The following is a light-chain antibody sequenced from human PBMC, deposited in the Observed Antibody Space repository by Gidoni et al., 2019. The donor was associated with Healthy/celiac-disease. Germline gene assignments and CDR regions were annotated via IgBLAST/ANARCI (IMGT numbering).Light chain of an antibody. J-gene: IGKJ2*02. CDR1: QSLLHSNGYNY. V-gene: IGKV2-28*01. Sequence: DIVMTQSPLSLPVTPGEPASISCRASQSLLHSNGYNYLDWYLQKPGQSPQLLIYLGSNRASGVPDRFSGSGTGTDFTLKISRVEAEDVGVYYCMQGGTFXXXTKLEIK. CDR2: LGS. CDR3: MQGGT.